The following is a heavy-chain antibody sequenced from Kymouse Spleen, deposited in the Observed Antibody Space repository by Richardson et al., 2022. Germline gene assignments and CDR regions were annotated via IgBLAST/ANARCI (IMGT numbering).Heavy chain of an antibody. CDR2: IYYSGST. CDR1: GGSISSGGYY. J-gene: IGHJ6*02. D-gene: IGHD6-6*01. Sequence: QVQLQESGPGLVKPSQTLSLTCTVSGGSISSGGYYWSWIRQHPGKGLEWIGYIYYSGSTYYNPSLKSRVTISVDTSKNQFSLKLSSVTAADTAVYYCARDQGYSSSAFYYYYGMDVWGQGTTVTVSS. CDR3: ARDQGYSSSAFYYYYGMDV. V-gene: IGHV4-31*03.